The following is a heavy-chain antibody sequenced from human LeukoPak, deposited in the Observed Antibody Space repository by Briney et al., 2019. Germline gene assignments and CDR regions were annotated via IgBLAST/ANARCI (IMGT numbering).Heavy chain of an antibody. CDR2: ISGSGGST. V-gene: IGHV3-23*01. D-gene: IGHD2-15*01. Sequence: PGGSLRLSCAACGFIVSSNYISWVRQAPGKGLEWVSAISGSGGSTYYADSVKGRFTISRDDSRNTLYLQMNSLKAEDTAVYYCAKRIDGDYWGQGALVTVSS. CDR1: GFIVSSNY. CDR3: AKRIDGDY. J-gene: IGHJ4*02.